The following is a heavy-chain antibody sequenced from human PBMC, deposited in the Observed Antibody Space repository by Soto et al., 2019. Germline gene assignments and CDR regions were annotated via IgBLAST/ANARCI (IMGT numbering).Heavy chain of an antibody. CDR3: SREKVPDYDFWSGYSYYLDY. J-gene: IGHJ4*02. CDR2: IRTKTYGGTT. D-gene: IGHD3-3*01. Sequence: GGSLRLSCTASGFTFGDYAMNWFRQAPGKGLEWVGFIRTKTYGGTTEYAASEKGRFTISRVDSKSIAYLQMNSLKTEDTAVYYCSREKVPDYDFWSGYSYYLDYWGQGTLVTVSS. V-gene: IGHV3-49*03. CDR1: GFTFGDYA.